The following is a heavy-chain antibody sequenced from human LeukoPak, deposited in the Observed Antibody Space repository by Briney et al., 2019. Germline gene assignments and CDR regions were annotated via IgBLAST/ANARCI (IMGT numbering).Heavy chain of an antibody. V-gene: IGHV4-59*11. D-gene: IGHD2-15*01. CDR2: IHFGGST. Sequence: PSETLSLTCSVSGDYINGHYWTWIRQSSGRGLEWLGYIHFGGSTKYNPSLKSRVTISVDTSKNQFSLKLSSVTAADTAVYYCARAFVGYYFDYWGQGTLVTVSS. CDR3: ARAFVGYYFDY. J-gene: IGHJ4*02. CDR1: GDYINGHY.